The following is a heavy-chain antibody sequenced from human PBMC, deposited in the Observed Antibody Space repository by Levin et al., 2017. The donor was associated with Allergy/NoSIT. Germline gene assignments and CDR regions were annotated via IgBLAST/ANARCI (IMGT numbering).Heavy chain of an antibody. CDR1: GFTFDDYT. V-gene: IGHV3-9*01. CDR2: INWNSDKI. Sequence: SCAASGFTFDDYTMYWVRQAPGQGLEWVSGINWNSDKIYYADAVKGRFTISRDNVKKSLYLEMNSLMTEDTALYYCTKGISSSENYNYYGMNVWGQGITVTVSS. J-gene: IGHJ6*02. CDR3: TKGISSSENYNYYGMNV. D-gene: IGHD5-24*01.